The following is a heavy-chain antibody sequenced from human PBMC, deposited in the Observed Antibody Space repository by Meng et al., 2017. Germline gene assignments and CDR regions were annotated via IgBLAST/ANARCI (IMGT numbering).Heavy chain of an antibody. CDR2: IDPKSGDT. CDR3: ARDEDISAAGKLFGDY. Sequence: VLLVQSEAEVKKPGASFKVSCKPSGYNFPDYWLHWVRPAPGQGLEWMGRIDPKSGDTHYAQRFQGRVTMTGDTSIRTAYMELSGLRSDDTAMYYCARDEDISAAGKLFGDYWGQGTLVTVSS. V-gene: IGHV1-2*06. CDR1: GYNFPDYW. J-gene: IGHJ4*02. D-gene: IGHD6-13*01.